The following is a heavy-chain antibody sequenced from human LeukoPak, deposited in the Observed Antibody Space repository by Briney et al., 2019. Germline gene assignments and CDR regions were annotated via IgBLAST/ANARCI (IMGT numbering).Heavy chain of an antibody. Sequence: GGSLRLSCAASGFTFSSYSMNCVRQAPGKGLEWVSSISSSSSYRYYADSVKGRFTISRDNTKNSLYLQMNSLRAADTAVYYCARKHTVVATGNWFDPWGQGTLVTVSS. V-gene: IGHV3-21*01. CDR2: ISSSSSYR. CDR3: ARKHTVVATGNWFDP. J-gene: IGHJ5*02. CDR1: GFTFSSYS. D-gene: IGHD5-12*01.